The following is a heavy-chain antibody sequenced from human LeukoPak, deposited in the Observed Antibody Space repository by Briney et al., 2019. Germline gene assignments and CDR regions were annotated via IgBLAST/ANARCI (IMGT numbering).Heavy chain of an antibody. D-gene: IGHD1-26*01. CDR1: GFTFSNSA. Sequence: GGSLRLSCEASGFTFSNSAMSWVRQAPGKGPEWVSGISGSGSSTYYPDSVKGRFTSSRDNSKNTLYLQMNSLRAEDTAVYYCAKGGEWESQFAWGQGTLVIVSS. V-gene: IGHV3-23*01. CDR2: ISGSGSST. J-gene: IGHJ4*02. CDR3: AKGGEWESQFA.